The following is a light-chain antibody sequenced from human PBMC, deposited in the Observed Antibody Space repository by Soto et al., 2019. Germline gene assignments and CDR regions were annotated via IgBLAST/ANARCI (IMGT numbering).Light chain of an antibody. Sequence: DIQMTQSPSTLSASVGDRVTISCRASQNIYTWLAWYQQKQGEAPKLLIHDASTLEIGVPSRFSGSGSGTEFTLTITSLQPDDFATYYCQHCNTYSNSFGLGTKLEIK. J-gene: IGKJ2*01. CDR2: DAS. V-gene: IGKV1-5*01. CDR3: QHCNTYSNS. CDR1: QNIYTW.